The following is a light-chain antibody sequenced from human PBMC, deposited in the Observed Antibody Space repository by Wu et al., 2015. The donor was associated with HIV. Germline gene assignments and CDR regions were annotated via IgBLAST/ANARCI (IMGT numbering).Light chain of an antibody. V-gene: IGKV1-5*03. Sequence: DIQMTQSPSTLSASVGDRVTITCRASQSISSWLAWYQQKPGKAPNLLIYKTSSLQSGVPSRFSGSGSGTEFTLTISRLQPEDFATYYCQYYSSYFFYSFGLGDKAGDQT. J-gene: IGKJ2*03. CDR1: QSISSW. CDR2: KTS. CDR3: QYYSSYFFYS.